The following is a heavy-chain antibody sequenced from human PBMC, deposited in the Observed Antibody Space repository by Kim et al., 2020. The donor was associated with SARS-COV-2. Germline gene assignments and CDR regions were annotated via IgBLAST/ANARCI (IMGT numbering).Heavy chain of an antibody. J-gene: IGHJ4*02. CDR2: INPNSGGT. Sequence: ASVKVSCKASGYTFSDYYMHWVRQAPGQGPEWMGRINPNSGGTNYAPKFQGRITMTRDTSINTAYMELIRLTSDDSAVYFCAREGSGWSSFDSWGQGTLVTVSS. D-gene: IGHD6-19*01. CDR1: GYTFSDYY. CDR3: AREGSGWSSFDS. V-gene: IGHV1-2*06.